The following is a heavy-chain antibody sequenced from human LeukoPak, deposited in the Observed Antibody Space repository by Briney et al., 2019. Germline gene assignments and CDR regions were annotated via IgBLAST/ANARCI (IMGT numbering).Heavy chain of an antibody. CDR3: ARDSSGYLRGY. CDR2: IYYSGST. D-gene: IGHD3-22*01. V-gene: IGHV4-30-4*01. J-gene: IGHJ4*02. CDR1: GGSISSGDYY. Sequence: SETLSLTCTVSGGSISSGDYYWSWIRQPPGKGLEWIGYIYYSGSTYYNPSLKSRVTISVDTSKNQFSLKLSSVTAADTAVYYSARDSSGYLRGYWGQGTLVTVSS.